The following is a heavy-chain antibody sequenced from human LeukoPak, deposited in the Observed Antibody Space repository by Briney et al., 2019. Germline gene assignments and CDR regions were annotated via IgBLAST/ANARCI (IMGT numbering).Heavy chain of an antibody. V-gene: IGHV3-23*01. Sequence: GGSLRLSCAASGFSFSTYAMSWVRQASGKGLEWVSGISGSGVDTHYADSVKGRFRISRDNSKNTLYLQLNSLRAEDTAVYYCASGTYRLGDYWGLGTLVTVSS. J-gene: IGHJ4*02. CDR3: ASGTYRLGDY. D-gene: IGHD3-10*01. CDR2: ISGSGVDT. CDR1: GFSFSTYA.